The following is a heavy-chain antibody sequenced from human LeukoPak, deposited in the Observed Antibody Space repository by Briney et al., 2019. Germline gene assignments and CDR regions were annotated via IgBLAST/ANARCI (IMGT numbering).Heavy chain of an antibody. CDR2: IFYSGTT. D-gene: IGHD6-13*01. CDR3: ARLSSSSWSEF. V-gene: IGHV4-39*01. Sequence: SETLSLTCTVSGGXISSTNQYWGWIRQPPGKGLEWIGSIFYSGTTYYNPSLKSRVTISVDTSKNQFSLKLFSVTAADTALYYCARLSSSSWSEFWGQGTLVTVSS. J-gene: IGHJ4*02. CDR1: GGXISSTNQY.